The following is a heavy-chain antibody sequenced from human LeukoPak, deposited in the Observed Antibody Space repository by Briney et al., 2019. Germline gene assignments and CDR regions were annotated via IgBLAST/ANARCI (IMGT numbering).Heavy chain of an antibody. D-gene: IGHD2-15*01. CDR1: VFTFDDYG. Sequence: GGSLRLSCAASVFTFDDYGMSWLRQAPGKGLEWVSGIYWNGGSTGYADSVKGRFTVSRDNAKNSLFLQMNSLRAEDTAVYYCVRDRDCSGGTCYVHDNWGQGTLVAVSS. CDR3: VRDRDCSGGTCYVHDN. V-gene: IGHV3-20*04. CDR2: IYWNGGST. J-gene: IGHJ4*02.